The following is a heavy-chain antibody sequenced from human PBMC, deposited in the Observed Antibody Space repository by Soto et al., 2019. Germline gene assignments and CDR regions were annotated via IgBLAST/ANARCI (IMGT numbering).Heavy chain of an antibody. J-gene: IGHJ4*02. D-gene: IGHD3-22*01. CDR1: GGSISGSSSY. Sequence: PSETLSLTCTVSGGSISGSSSYWGWIRQPPGKGLEWVGSIYYLGNTYYNPSLGSRVTMSVDTSKNQFSLKLRSVTAADTAVFYCAGLYPYASSGHHLNYWGQGALVTVSS. CDR2: IYYLGNT. V-gene: IGHV4-39*01. CDR3: AGLYPYASSGHHLNY.